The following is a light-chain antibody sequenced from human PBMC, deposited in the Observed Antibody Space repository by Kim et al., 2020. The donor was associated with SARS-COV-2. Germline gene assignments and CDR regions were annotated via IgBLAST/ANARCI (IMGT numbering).Light chain of an antibody. J-gene: IGKJ4*01. CDR1: QSISTS. CDR2: DAS. V-gene: IGKV1-5*01. Sequence: DIQMTQSHAILAASVGDRVSITCRASQSISTSLAWYQQKPGKAPDLLVRDASTLEDGVPSRFSGSGSGTQFTLTITNLQPDDFATYYCHQYNDYSALTFGGGTKVDIK. CDR3: HQYNDYSALT.